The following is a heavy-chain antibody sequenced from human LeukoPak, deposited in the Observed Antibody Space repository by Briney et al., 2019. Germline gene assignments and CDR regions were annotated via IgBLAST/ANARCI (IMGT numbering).Heavy chain of an antibody. Sequence: PGGSLRLSCAASGFTFSSYWMSWVRQAPGKGLEWMANIKQDGSEKYYVGSVKGRFTISRDNAKNSLYLQMNSLRAEDTAVYYCARDKCGSTSCYPHYYYYYGMDVWGQGTTVTVSS. D-gene: IGHD2-2*01. J-gene: IGHJ6*02. CDR2: IKQDGSEK. CDR3: ARDKCGSTSCYPHYYYYYGMDV. V-gene: IGHV3-7*01. CDR1: GFTFSSYW.